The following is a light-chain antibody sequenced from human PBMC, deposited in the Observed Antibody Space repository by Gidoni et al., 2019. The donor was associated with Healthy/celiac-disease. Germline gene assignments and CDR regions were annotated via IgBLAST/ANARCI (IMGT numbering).Light chain of an antibody. CDR3: QVWDSSSDHVV. CDR1: NIGSKS. Sequence: SYVLTQPPSGAVAPGKTARITCGGNNIGSKSVHWYQQQPGQAPVLVIYYDSDRPSGIPERFSASTSGNTATLTINRGEAGDEADYYCQVWDSSSDHVVFGGGTKLTVL. CDR2: YDS. J-gene: IGLJ2*01. V-gene: IGLV3-21*04.